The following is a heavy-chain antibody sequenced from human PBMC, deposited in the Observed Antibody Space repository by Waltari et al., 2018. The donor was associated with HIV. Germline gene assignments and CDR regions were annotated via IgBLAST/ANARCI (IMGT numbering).Heavy chain of an antibody. CDR2: MFTGGTT. Sequence: EVQLVESGGGLVQPGGSLRLSCVVSGFNVSANYMSWSRQAPGKGLEWVSVMFTGGTTYYADSVKGRVTISRDNSRNTVYLQMNNLRAEDTAVYYCATDDFLTYWGQGTPVTVSS. D-gene: IGHD7-27*01. J-gene: IGHJ4*02. CDR3: ATDDFLTY. CDR1: GFNVSANY. V-gene: IGHV3-66*01.